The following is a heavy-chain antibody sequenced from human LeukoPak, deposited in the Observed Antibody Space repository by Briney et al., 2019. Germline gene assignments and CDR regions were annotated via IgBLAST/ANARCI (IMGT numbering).Heavy chain of an antibody. J-gene: IGHJ4*02. Sequence: GGSLRLSCAASGFTFSSYAMSWVRQAPGKGLEWVSAISGSGGSTYYADSVKGRFTISRDNSKNTLYLQMNSLRAENTAVYYCAKVVALRDYFDYWGQGTLVTVSS. CDR1: GFTFSSYA. CDR3: AKVVALRDYFDY. D-gene: IGHD5-12*01. CDR2: ISGSGGST. V-gene: IGHV3-23*01.